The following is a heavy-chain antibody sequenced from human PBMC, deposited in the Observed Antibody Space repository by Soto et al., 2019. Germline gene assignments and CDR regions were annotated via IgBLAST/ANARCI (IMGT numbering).Heavy chain of an antibody. CDR2: IYYSGST. CDR3: ARVSYAFDI. V-gene: IGHV4-59*01. CDR1: GGSMSSYC. Sequence: SQTLSLTGTVSGGSMSSYCWRWIRQPPGKGLEWIGYIYYSGSTNYNPSLKSRVTISVDTSKNQFSLKLSSVTAADPAVYDCARVSYAFDIWGQGTMVTVSS. J-gene: IGHJ3*02.